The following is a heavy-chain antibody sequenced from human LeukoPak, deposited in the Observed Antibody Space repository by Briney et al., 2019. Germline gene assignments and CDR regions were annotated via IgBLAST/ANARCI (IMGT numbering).Heavy chain of an antibody. Sequence: EASVKVSRKASGYTFAIYGISWVRQAPGQGLEWMAWISPYDGDTNYAQNFEGRVTMTTETSTSTAYMELRSLRSDDTAIYYCARDYCTRGGDCYKEDLFDPWGQGTLVTVSS. CDR3: ARDYCTRGGDCYKEDLFDP. CDR2: ISPYDGDT. J-gene: IGHJ5*02. V-gene: IGHV1-18*01. CDR1: GYTFAIYG. D-gene: IGHD2-21*02.